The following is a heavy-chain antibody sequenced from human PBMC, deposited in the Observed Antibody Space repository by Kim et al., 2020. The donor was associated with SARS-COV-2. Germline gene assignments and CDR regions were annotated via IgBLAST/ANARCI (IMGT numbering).Heavy chain of an antibody. J-gene: IGHJ6*03. D-gene: IGHD2-8*01. V-gene: IGHV3-11*06. Sequence: VKGRFTISRDNAKNSLYLQMSSLRAEDTAVYYCARVGIMVYVMDYYYMDVWGKGTTVTVSS. CDR3: ARVGIMVYVMDYYYMDV.